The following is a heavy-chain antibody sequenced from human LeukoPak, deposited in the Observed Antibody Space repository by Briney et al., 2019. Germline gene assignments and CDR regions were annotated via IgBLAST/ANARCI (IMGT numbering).Heavy chain of an antibody. CDR1: GGSISSFF. CDR2: IYTSGST. V-gene: IGHV4-4*07. D-gene: IGHD6-13*01. CDR3: ARVPIAAAGIDY. Sequence: SETLSLTCTVSGGSISSFFWSWIRQPAGKGLEWIGHIYTSGSTGYNPSLKSRVTMSVDTSKKQFSLKLSSVTAADTAVYYCARVPIAAAGIDYWGQGTLVTVSS. J-gene: IGHJ4*02.